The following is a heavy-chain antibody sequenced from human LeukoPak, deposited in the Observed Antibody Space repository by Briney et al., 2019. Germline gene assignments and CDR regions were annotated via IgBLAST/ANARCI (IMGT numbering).Heavy chain of an antibody. V-gene: IGHV3-23*01. CDR1: GFTFSSYA. J-gene: IGHJ4*02. Sequence: PGRSLRLSCGTSGFTFSSYAMRWVRQAPGKGLEWVSAISGSGGSTSSADAVKGRFTISRDNSKNTLYLQMNNLRAEDTAVYYCAKVSGGSSLPAYFDYWGQGTLVTVSS. CDR3: AKVSGGSSLPAYFDY. CDR2: ISGSGGST. D-gene: IGHD2-15*01.